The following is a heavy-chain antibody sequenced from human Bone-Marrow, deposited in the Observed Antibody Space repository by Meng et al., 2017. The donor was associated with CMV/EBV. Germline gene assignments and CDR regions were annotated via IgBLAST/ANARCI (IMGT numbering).Heavy chain of an antibody. V-gene: IGHV3-7*03. CDR2: IKQDGSEK. CDR1: GFTFSSYW. Sequence: GESLKISCAASGFTFSSYWMSWVRQAPGKGLEWVANIKQDGSEKYYVDSVKGRFTISRDNGKNSLYLQMNSLRAEDGAVYYCVKPPPHYYDTSGYQLGSFYFDYWGQGTLVTVSS. CDR3: VKPPPHYYDTSGYQLGSFYFDY. D-gene: IGHD3-22*01. J-gene: IGHJ4*02.